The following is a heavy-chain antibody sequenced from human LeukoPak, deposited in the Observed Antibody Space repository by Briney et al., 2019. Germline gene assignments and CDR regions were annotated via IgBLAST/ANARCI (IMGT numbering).Heavy chain of an antibody. CDR3: AKARSVYRLLFCWFDP. D-gene: IGHD2-2*01. CDR1: GFTFSSYA. Sequence: PGGSLRLSCAASGFTFSSYAMSWVRQAPGKGLEWVSAISGSGGSTYYADSVKGRFTISRDNSKNTLYLQMNSLRAEDTAVYYCAKARSVYRLLFCWFDPWGQGTLVTVSS. J-gene: IGHJ5*02. CDR2: ISGSGGST. V-gene: IGHV3-23*01.